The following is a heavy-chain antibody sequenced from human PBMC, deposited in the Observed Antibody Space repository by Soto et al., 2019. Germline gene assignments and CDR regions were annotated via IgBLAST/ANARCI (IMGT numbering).Heavy chain of an antibody. CDR3: AREKRVTEGYYYYGMDV. CDR1: GGSISSYY. CDR2: IYYSGST. J-gene: IGHJ6*02. Sequence: SETLSLTCTVSGGSISSYYWSWIRQPPGKGLEWIGYIYYSGSTNYNPSLKSRVTISVDTSKNQFSLKLSSVTAADTAVYYCAREKRVTEGYYYYGMDVWGQGTTVTVSS. V-gene: IGHV4-59*01. D-gene: IGHD4-4*01.